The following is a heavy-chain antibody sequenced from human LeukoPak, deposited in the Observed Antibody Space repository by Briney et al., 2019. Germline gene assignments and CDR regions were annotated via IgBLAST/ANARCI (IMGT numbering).Heavy chain of an antibody. Sequence: VASVKVSCKASGYTFTGYYMHWVRQAPGQGLEWMGWINPNSGGTNYAQKFQGRVTMTRDTSISTAYMELSRLRSEDTAVYYCARLRYSSSSESLDYWGQGTLVTVSS. CDR2: INPNSGGT. D-gene: IGHD6-6*01. CDR3: ARLRYSSSSESLDY. V-gene: IGHV1-2*02. CDR1: GYTFTGYY. J-gene: IGHJ4*02.